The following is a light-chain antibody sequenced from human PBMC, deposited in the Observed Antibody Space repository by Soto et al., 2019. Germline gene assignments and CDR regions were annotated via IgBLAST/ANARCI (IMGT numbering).Light chain of an antibody. CDR1: QSVSSSY. Sequence: EIVLTQSPGTLSFSPGERATLTCRASQSVSSSYLAWFQQKPGQAPRLLIYGASSRATVIPDRFSGSGSVTDFTLTISSLEPEDFAVYYCQQYGNAPFSFGPGTKVDI. CDR3: QQYGNAPFS. V-gene: IGKV3-20*01. CDR2: GAS. J-gene: IGKJ3*01.